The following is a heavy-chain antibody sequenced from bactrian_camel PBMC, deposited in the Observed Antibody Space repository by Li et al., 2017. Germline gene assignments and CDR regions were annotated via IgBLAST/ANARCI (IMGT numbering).Heavy chain of an antibody. CDR2: INNYDGTE. CDR1: GYTLSSYY. Sequence: HVQLVESGGGLVQPGGSLRLSCETSGYTLSSYYIHWVRQAPGKGLEWVSRINNYDGTEAYAESVKGRFTISKDTAANTLYLQMTSLKPEDTAMYYCAGSGYRSFRLLVGGLVGLEYGMDYWGNGTQVTVS. J-gene: IGHJ7*01. V-gene: IGHV3S6*01. D-gene: IGHD3*01.